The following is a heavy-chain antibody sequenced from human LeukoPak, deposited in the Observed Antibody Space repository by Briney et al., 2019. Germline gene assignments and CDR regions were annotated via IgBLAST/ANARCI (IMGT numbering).Heavy chain of an antibody. Sequence: GESLKISCKGSVYSFSYYWIGWVRQMPGKGLEWMGIIYPGDSDTKYNPSFQGQVTMTADRARSTAYLQWNSLKSSDTAMYFCARQSISTRGRSVDSWGQGTRVIVSS. D-gene: IGHD6-6*01. CDR3: ARQSISTRGRSVDS. CDR2: IYPGDSDT. CDR1: VYSFSYYW. J-gene: IGHJ5*01. V-gene: IGHV5-51*01.